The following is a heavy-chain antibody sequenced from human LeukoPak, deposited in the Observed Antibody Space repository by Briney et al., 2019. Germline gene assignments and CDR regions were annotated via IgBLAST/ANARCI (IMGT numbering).Heavy chain of an antibody. CDR3: AKDLSGTLTY. D-gene: IGHD1-26*01. CDR1: GFTFSSYA. J-gene: IGHJ4*02. CDR2: ISGSGAST. Sequence: GGSLRLSCAASGFTFSSYAMSWVRQAPGKGLEWVSVISGSGASTYYADSVKGRFTISRDNSKNTLYLQMNSLRAEDTAVYYCAKDLSGTLTYWGQGTLVTVSS. V-gene: IGHV3-23*01.